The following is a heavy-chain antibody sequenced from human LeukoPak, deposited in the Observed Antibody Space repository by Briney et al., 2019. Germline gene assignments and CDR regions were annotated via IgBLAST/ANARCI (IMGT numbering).Heavy chain of an antibody. CDR3: ASGADDYGYYGYAYYFDY. V-gene: IGHV3-74*01. D-gene: IGHD4-17*01. CDR1: GFTFSSYW. CDR2: INSDGSST. J-gene: IGHJ4*02. Sequence: GGSLRLSCAASGFTFSSYWMHWVRQAPGKGLVWVSRINSDGSSTSYADSVKGRFTISRDNAKNTLYLQMNSLRAEDTAVYYCASGADDYGYYGYAYYFDYWGQGTLVTVSS.